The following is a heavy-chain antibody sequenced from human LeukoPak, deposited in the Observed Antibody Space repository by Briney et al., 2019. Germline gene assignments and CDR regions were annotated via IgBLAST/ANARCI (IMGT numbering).Heavy chain of an antibody. Sequence: PGRSLRLSCAASGFTFSSYAMHWVRQAPGKGLEWVAVISYDGSNKYCADSVKGRFTISRDNSKNTLYLQMNSLRAEDTAVYYCAILAPSRTFDYWGQGTLVTVSS. CDR1: GFTFSSYA. J-gene: IGHJ4*02. V-gene: IGHV3-30-3*01. CDR3: AILAPSRTFDY. CDR2: ISYDGSNK.